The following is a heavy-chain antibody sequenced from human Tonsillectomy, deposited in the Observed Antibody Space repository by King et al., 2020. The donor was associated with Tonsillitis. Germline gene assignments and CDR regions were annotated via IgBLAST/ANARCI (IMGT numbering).Heavy chain of an antibody. D-gene: IGHD1-26*01. CDR3: AKEETSSSPFAP. V-gene: IGHV3-30*02. Sequence: VQLVESGGGVGQPGGSLRLSCAASGFTFNNYAMHWVRQAPGKGLEWVTFIRKDGTLKYYADSVKGRFTISRDNSKNTLYLQMNSLRDEDTATYYCAKEETSSSPFAPWGQGTLVTVSS. CDR2: IRKDGTLK. CDR1: GFTFNNYA. J-gene: IGHJ5*02.